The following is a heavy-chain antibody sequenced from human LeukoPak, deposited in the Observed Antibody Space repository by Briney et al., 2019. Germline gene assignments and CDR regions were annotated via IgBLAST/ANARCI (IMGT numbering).Heavy chain of an antibody. D-gene: IGHD2-15*01. V-gene: IGHV3-49*03. Sequence: GGSLRLSCTASGFTFGDYAMSWFRQAPGKGLEWVGFIRSKAYGGTTEYAASVKGRFTISRDDSKSIAYLQMNSLKTEDTAVYYCTREGRDCSGGSCYSGYYYYMDVWGKGTTVTVSS. CDR3: TREGRDCSGGSCYSGYYYYMDV. CDR1: GFTFGDYA. J-gene: IGHJ6*03. CDR2: IRSKAYGGTT.